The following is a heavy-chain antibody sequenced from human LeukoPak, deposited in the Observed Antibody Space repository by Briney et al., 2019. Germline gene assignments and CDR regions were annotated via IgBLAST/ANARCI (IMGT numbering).Heavy chain of an antibody. Sequence: GASVEVSCKASGYTLTGYHMHWVRQAPGQGLEWMGWINSNSGGTNYAQKFQGRVTMTRDTSISTAYMELSRLRSDDTAVYYCARESAVAGSLGFDYWGQGTLVTVSS. CDR3: ARESAVAGSLGFDY. CDR2: INSNSGGT. CDR1: GYTLTGYH. J-gene: IGHJ4*02. V-gene: IGHV1-2*02. D-gene: IGHD6-19*01.